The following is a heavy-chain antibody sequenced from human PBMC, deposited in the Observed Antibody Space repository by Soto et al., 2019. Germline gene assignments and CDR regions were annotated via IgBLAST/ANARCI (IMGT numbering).Heavy chain of an antibody. CDR2: IWYDGSHK. V-gene: IGHV3-33*01. CDR1: GFTFTSYG. CDR3: GRMAPSGDFDY. Sequence: PGGSLSLSCAVSGFTFTSYGMHWVRQAPGKGLEWVAVIWYDGSHKDYADSVKGRFTISRDNSKNTVYLQMNSLRAEDTAVYYCGRMAPSGDFDYWGQGTLVTVSS. D-gene: IGHD5-12*01. J-gene: IGHJ4*02.